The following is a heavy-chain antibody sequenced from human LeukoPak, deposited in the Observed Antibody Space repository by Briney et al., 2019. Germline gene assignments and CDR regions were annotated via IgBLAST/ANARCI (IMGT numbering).Heavy chain of an antibody. CDR1: VFTFGDYL. CDR3: SRGSGWLSVY. Sequence: GGSLRLSCTASVFTFGDYLMSWFRQAPGRGLEWIGFFSGGTTEYAPSVKGKFTISRDYSTSIAYLQMNSLTTEDTAVYYCSRGSGWLSVYGGEGTLVTVSS. D-gene: IGHD6-19*01. V-gene: IGHV3-49*03. CDR2: FSGGTT. J-gene: IGHJ4*02.